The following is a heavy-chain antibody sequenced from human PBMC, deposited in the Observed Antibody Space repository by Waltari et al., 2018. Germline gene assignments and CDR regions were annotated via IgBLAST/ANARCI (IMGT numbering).Heavy chain of an antibody. CDR1: GFTFGGYI. CDR3: ARDPFGVTAARPDY. Sequence: EVYLVESGGALVQPGGYLRLSCAASGFTFGGYIMTWFRQAPGKGLEWVAYMSSSSSTIYYADSVKVRFTISRDNAKNSLYLQMNSLRDEDTAVYYCARDPFGVTAARPDYWGQGTLVTVSS. CDR2: MSSSSSTI. V-gene: IGHV3-48*02. J-gene: IGHJ4*02. D-gene: IGHD6-6*01.